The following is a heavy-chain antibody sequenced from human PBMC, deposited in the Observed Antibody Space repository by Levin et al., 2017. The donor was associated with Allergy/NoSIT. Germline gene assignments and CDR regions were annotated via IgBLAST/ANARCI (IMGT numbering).Heavy chain of an antibody. Sequence: PGGSLRLSCAASGFSLNYYTMQWVRQAPGKGLEWVSSISASSTYIHYADSVKGRFTVSRDNARNSLYLEVNSLRAEDTAVYYCARDGTANSGEGFDYWGQGTLVTVSS. D-gene: IGHD2-21*02. CDR3: ARDGTANSGEGFDY. CDR1: GFSLNYYT. V-gene: IGHV3-21*01. CDR2: ISASSTYI. J-gene: IGHJ4*02.